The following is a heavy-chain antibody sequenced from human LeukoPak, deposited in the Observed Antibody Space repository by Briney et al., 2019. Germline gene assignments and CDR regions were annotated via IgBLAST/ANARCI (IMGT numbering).Heavy chain of an antibody. CDR1: GFTFSSYD. J-gene: IGHJ4*02. CDR3: ARDRHSSGWIDY. V-gene: IGHV3-30-3*01. CDR2: ISYDGSNK. D-gene: IGHD6-19*01. Sequence: PGRSLTLSCAASGFTFSSYDIHWGRQAQGKGLEWVAVISYDGSNKYYADSVKGRFTISRDNSKNTLYLQMNSLRAEDTAVYYCARDRHSSGWIDYWGQGTLVTVSS.